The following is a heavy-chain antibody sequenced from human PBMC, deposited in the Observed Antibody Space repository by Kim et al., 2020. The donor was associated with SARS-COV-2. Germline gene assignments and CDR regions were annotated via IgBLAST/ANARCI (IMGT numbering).Heavy chain of an antibody. D-gene: IGHD6-13*01. CDR2: ISYDGSNK. Sequence: GGSLRLSCAASGFTFSSYAMHWVRQAPGKGLEWVSVISYDGSNKYYADSVKGRFTISRDNSKNTLYLQMNSLRAEDTAVYYCASQGSSSWPYDLYYYYYYGMDVWGQGTTVTVSS. CDR1: GFTFSSYA. CDR3: ASQGSSSWPYDLYYYYYYGMDV. V-gene: IGHV3-30*04. J-gene: IGHJ6*02.